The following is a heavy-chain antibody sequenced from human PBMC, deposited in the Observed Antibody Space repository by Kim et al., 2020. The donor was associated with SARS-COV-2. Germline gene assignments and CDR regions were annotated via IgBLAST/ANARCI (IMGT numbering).Heavy chain of an antibody. V-gene: IGHV3-73*01. Sequence: GGSLRLSCAASGLTFSGSTMHWVRQASGKGLEWVGRIRSKANSYATAYAASVKNRFTISRDDSKNTAYLPMNSLKTEETAVYYCTRVNPIAGGWYDALDNWGQGAMVTVSS. D-gene: IGHD6-19*01. CDR2: IRSKANSYAT. CDR1: GLTFSGST. CDR3: TRVNPIAGGWYDALDN. J-gene: IGHJ3*02.